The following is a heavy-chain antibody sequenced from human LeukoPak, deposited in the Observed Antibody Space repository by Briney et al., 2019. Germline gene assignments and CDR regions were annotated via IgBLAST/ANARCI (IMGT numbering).Heavy chain of an antibody. CDR1: GGSFSGYY. Sequence: PETQSLTCAVYGGSFSGYYWSWIRQPPGKGLEWIGEINHGGSTNYNPSLKSRVTISVDTSKNQFSLKLSSVTAADTAVYYCARVARRRAFDIWGQGTMVTVSS. J-gene: IGHJ3*02. CDR3: ARVARRRAFDI. V-gene: IGHV4-34*01. CDR2: INHGGST.